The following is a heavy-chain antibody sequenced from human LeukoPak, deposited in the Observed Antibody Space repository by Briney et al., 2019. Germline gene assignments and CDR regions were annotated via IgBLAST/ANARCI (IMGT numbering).Heavy chain of an antibody. J-gene: IGHJ3*02. Sequence: GESLKISCKGSGYSFTSYWIGWVRQMPGKGLEWMGIIYPGDSDTRYSPSFQGQVTISADKPISTAYLQWSSLKASDTAMYYCARRVYCSSTSCYTRGAFDIWGQGTMVTVSS. CDR2: IYPGDSDT. D-gene: IGHD2-2*02. CDR1: GYSFTSYW. V-gene: IGHV5-51*01. CDR3: ARRVYCSSTSCYTRGAFDI.